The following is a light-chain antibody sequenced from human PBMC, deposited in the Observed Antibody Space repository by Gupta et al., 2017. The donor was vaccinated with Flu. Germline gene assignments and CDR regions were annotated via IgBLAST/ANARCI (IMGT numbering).Light chain of an antibody. CDR3: MQALQTRT. CDR1: QSLLHSNGYNY. CDR2: LGS. Sequence: IVMTQSPLCLPVTPGEPASISCRSSQSLLHSNGYNYLDWYLQKPGQSPQLLIYLGSNRASGVPDRFSGSGSGTDFTLKISRVEAEDVGVYYCMQALQTRTFGQGTKVEIK. V-gene: IGKV2-28*01. J-gene: IGKJ1*01.